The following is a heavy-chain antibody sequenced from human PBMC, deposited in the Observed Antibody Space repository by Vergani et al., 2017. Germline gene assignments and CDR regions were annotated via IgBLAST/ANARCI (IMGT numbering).Heavy chain of an antibody. CDR3: TTAWGLYYLHGEYFQY. D-gene: IGHD3-10*01. Sequence: EVQLLESGGGLVQPGGSRRLSCAGAGFTFDTYTMAYVRQAPGKGLEWVATISSGGGDIFYADSVKGRFTISRDNSKNTLFLQMNSLKDEDTADYYCTTAWGLYYLHGEYFQYWGRGTLVSVSS. CDR1: GFTFDTYT. V-gene: IGHV3-23*01. CDR2: ISSGGGDI. J-gene: IGHJ1*01.